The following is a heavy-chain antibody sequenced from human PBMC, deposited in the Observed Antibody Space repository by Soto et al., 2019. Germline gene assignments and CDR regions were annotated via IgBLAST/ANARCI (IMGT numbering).Heavy chain of an antibody. CDR3: AHMRAAKFDY. CDR2: IYWDDDQ. J-gene: IGHJ4*02. CDR1: GVSLSTGGVG. Sequence: QITLKESGPTLVKPTQTLTLTCNVSGVSLSTGGVGVGWIRQPPGKALEWLALIYWDDDQRSSPSLKSRLTITKDTSKNQEVLTMTSMAPDDTATYYCAHMRAAKFDYWGQGTLVTVSS. D-gene: IGHD2-15*01. V-gene: IGHV2-5*02.